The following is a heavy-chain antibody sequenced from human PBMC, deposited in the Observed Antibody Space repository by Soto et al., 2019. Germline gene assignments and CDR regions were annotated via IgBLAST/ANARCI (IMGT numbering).Heavy chain of an antibody. V-gene: IGHV4-39*01. CDR2: IYYSGST. CDR3: ARLQPVLYGDYVDY. CDR1: GGSISISSSY. D-gene: IGHD4-17*01. Sequence: QLQLQESGPGLVKPSETLSLTCTVSGGSISISSSYWGWIRQPPGKGLEWIGSIYYSGSTYYNPSLKSRVTISVDTSKSQFSLKLSSVTAADTAVYYCARLQPVLYGDYVDYWGQGTLVTVSS. J-gene: IGHJ4*02.